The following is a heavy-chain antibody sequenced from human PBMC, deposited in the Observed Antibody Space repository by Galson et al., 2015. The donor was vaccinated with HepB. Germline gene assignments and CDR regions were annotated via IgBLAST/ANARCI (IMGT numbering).Heavy chain of an antibody. CDR3: GRSSSWYDAFDI. CDR2: ISAYNGNT. CDR1: GYTFTSYG. V-gene: IGHV1-18*01. J-gene: IGHJ3*02. Sequence: SVKVSCKASGYTFTSYGISWVRQAPGQGLEWMGWISAYNGNTNYAQKLQGRVTMTTDTSTSTAFMELRSLRSDDTAVYYCGRSSSWYDAFDIWGQGTMVTVSS. D-gene: IGHD6-13*01.